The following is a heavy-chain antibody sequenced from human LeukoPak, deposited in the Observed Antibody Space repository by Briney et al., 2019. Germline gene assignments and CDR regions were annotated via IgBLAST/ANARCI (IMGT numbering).Heavy chain of an antibody. V-gene: IGHV3-7*03. CDR2: IKQDGSEK. J-gene: IGHJ4*02. CDR1: GFTVSSYW. Sequence: GGSLRLSCAASGFTVSSYWMSWVRQAPGKGLEWVANIKQDGSEKYYVDSVKGRFTISRDNAKNSLYLQMNSLRAEDTALYYCAKDKGRDGYNAPFDYWGQGTLVTVSS. CDR3: AKDKGRDGYNAPFDY. D-gene: IGHD5-24*01.